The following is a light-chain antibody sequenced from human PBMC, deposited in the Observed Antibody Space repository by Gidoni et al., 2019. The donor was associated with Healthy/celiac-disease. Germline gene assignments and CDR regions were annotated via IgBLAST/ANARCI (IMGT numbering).Light chain of an antibody. CDR1: QSVHSSY. CDR2: GAS. J-gene: IGKJ1*01. V-gene: IGKV3-20*01. Sequence: VLTQSAGTLSFSPGERATLSFRASQSVHSSYLAWYQQNPGQAPRLLIIGASSRATGIPDSFSGSDLGTDFTLTFSVRGPEDFAVYYCKRNSSSPKTFGQGTKVEIK. CDR3: KRNSSSPKT.